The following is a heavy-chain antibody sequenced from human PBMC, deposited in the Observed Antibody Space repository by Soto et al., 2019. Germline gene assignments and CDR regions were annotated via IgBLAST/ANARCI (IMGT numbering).Heavy chain of an antibody. Sequence: SETLSLTCAVSGVSLTSGNWWTWVRQSPQRGLEYIGEIFHDGTANYYPSFERRVAMSVDTPRNQFSLKLTSVTAADTAVYFCARLVYDTRLNYMYFDFWGPGTLVTV. V-gene: IGHV4-4*02. CDR1: GVSLTSGNW. J-gene: IGHJ4*02. D-gene: IGHD3-10*01. CDR2: IFHDGTA. CDR3: ARLVYDTRLNYMYFDF.